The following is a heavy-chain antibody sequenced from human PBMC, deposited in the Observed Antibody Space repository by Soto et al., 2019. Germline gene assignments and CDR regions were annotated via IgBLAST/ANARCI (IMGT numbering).Heavy chain of an antibody. D-gene: IGHD6-13*01. CDR1: GYTFSTYG. J-gene: IGHJ5*01. CDR2: ISAYNGDTET. Sequence: ASVKVSCKASGYTFSTYGISWVRQAPGQGLEWMGWISAYNGDTETNYAQKFQGRVTMTTDTSTSAAYMELRNLRSDDTAVYYCAIEAAVMAAAGPDSWGQRTLVPVSS. V-gene: IGHV1-18*01. CDR3: AIEAAVMAAAGPDS.